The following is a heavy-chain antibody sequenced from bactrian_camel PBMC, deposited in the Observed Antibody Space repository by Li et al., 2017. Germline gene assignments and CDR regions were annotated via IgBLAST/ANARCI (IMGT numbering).Heavy chain of an antibody. CDR2: IRRSGGET. Sequence: VQLVESGGGSVQAGGSLRLSCVVSGHSSGSNCVGWYRLPPGRAPAEREGIAAIRRSGGETWYAGSVKGRFTISRDNAKNTLYLQINSLKSEDTALYYCATVAFMGWVPSWDGAAAWGRGTQVTVS. CDR1: GHSSGSNC. J-gene: IGHJ6*01. D-gene: IGHD5*01. CDR3: ATVAFMGWVPSWDGAAA. V-gene: IGHV3S55*01.